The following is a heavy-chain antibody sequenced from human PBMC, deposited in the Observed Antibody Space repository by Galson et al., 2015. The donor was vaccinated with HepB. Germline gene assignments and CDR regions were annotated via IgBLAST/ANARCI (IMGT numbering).Heavy chain of an antibody. Sequence: SVKVSCKASGYTFTSYGISWVRQAPGQGLEWVGWISAFNANTNYAQKLQGRVTMTTDTSTSTAYMELRSLRSDDTAVYYCARASGSYANWYFDLWGRGTLVTVSS. D-gene: IGHD1-26*01. CDR1: GYTFTSYG. J-gene: IGHJ2*01. V-gene: IGHV1-18*01. CDR2: ISAFNANT. CDR3: ARASGSYANWYFDL.